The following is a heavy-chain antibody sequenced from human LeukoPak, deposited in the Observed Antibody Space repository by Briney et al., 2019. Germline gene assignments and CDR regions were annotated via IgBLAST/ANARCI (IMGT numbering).Heavy chain of an antibody. CDR2: ISGSGDNT. Sequence: GGSLRLSCAASGFTFSIYAMSWARRAPGKGLEWVSGISGSGDNTYYADSVKGRFTISRDNSKNTLYVQVNSLGTEDTAAYYCAKGSYYDSSGSFYFDYWGQGTLVTVSS. J-gene: IGHJ4*02. CDR1: GFTFSIYA. D-gene: IGHD3-22*01. V-gene: IGHV3-23*01. CDR3: AKGSYYDSSGSFYFDY.